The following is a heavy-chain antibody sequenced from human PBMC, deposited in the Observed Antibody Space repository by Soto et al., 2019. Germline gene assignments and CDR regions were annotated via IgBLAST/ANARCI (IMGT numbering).Heavy chain of an antibody. CDR1: GGSFSGYY. J-gene: IGHJ4*02. CDR3: AAYDILTVYFPQYSFDY. CDR2: INHSGST. Sequence: SETLSLTCAVYGGSFSGYYWSWIRQPPGKGLEWIGEINHSGSTNYNPSLQSRVAISIDTSNNHFSLKLSSATAADTAVYYCAAYDILTVYFPQYSFDYWGQGALVTVSS. D-gene: IGHD3-9*01. V-gene: IGHV4-34*01.